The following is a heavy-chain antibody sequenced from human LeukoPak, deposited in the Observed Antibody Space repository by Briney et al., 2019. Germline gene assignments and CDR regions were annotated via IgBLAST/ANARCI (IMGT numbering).Heavy chain of an antibody. D-gene: IGHD2-15*01. CDR1: GGTFSSYA. J-gene: IGHJ6*02. CDR2: IIPNFGTA. V-gene: IGHV1-69*13. CDR3: ARVTLGYCSGGSCSVYYYYGMDV. Sequence: ASVKVSCKASGGTFSSYAISWVRQAPGQGLEWMGGIIPNFGTANYAQKFQGRVTITADESTSTAYMELSSLRSEDTAVYYCARVTLGYCSGGSCSVYYYYGMDVWGQGTTVTVSS.